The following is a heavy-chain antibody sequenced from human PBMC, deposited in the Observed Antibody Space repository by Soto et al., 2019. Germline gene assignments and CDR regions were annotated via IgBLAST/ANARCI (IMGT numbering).Heavy chain of an antibody. D-gene: IGHD1-26*01. V-gene: IGHV3-33*08. CDR2: IWYDGSKK. CDR3: ARVKGASLAY. Sequence: GGSLRLSCVASGVTFSSYAMSWVRQAPGKGLEWVAVIWYDGSKKDYADSVKDRFTISRDNSKNTLFLQMDRLRVEDTAVYYCARVKGASLAYWGQGALVTVSS. CDR1: GVTFSSYA. J-gene: IGHJ4*02.